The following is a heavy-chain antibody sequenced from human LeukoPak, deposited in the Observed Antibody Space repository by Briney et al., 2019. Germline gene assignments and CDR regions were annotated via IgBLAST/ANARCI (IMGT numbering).Heavy chain of an antibody. CDR1: GYSFTSYW. V-gene: IGHV5-51*01. CDR3: ARRTETNWFDP. CDR2: IYPGDSDT. D-gene: IGHD3-10*01. Sequence: GESLKISCKGSGYSFTSYWIGWVLQMPGKGLEWMVIIYPGDSDTRYSPSFQGQVTISADKSISTAYLQWSSLKASDTAMYYSARRTETNWFDPWGQGTLVTVSS. J-gene: IGHJ5*02.